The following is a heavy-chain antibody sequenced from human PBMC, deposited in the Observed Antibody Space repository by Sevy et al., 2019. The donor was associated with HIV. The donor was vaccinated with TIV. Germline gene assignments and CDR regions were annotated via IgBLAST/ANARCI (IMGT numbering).Heavy chain of an antibody. CDR1: GYTFTSYA. CDR3: ARAALRAVADPPDY. CDR2: INTNTGNP. V-gene: IGHV7-4-1*02. D-gene: IGHD6-19*01. Sequence: ASVKVSCKASGYTFTSYAMNWVRQAPGQGLEWMGWINTNTGNPTYAQGFTGRFVFSLDTSVSTAYLQINSLKAEDTAVYYCARAALRAVADPPDYWGQGTLVTVSS. J-gene: IGHJ4*02.